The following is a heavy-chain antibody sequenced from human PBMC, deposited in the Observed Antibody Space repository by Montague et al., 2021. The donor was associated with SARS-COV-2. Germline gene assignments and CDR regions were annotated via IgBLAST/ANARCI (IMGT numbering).Heavy chain of an antibody. CDR2: IYHSGST. CDR1: GGSISSSNW. J-gene: IGHJ3*02. D-gene: IGHD3-10*01. Sequence: SETLSLTCAVSGGSISSSNWWSWVRQPPGKGLEWIGEIYHSGSTXYNPSLKSRVTISVDKSKNQFSLKLSSVTAADTAVCYCARGQITMVRGVPQRAFDIWGQGTMATVSS. V-gene: IGHV4-4*02. CDR3: ARGQITMVRGVPQRAFDI.